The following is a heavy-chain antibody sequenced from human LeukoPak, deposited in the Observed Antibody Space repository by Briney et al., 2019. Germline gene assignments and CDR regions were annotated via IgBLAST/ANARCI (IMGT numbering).Heavy chain of an antibody. CDR3: ARDTYQPGRIDS. D-gene: IGHD1-14*01. J-gene: IGHJ4*02. CDR2: INDVGADI. Sequence: KTGGSLRLSCAASEFTFSLYAMNWVRQAPGKGLEWISYINDVGADIHYADSVKGRFTISRDNAKNTLYLQMSSLRAEDTAVYYCARDTYQPGRIDSWGQGTLVIVSS. V-gene: IGHV3-21*05. CDR1: EFTFSLYA.